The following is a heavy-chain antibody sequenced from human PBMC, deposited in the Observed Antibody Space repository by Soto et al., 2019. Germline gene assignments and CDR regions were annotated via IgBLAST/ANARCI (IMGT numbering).Heavy chain of an antibody. D-gene: IGHD6-19*01. V-gene: IGHV1-2*02. CDR1: GYTFTGYY. CDR3: AAYSGWYLGPFDY. J-gene: IGHJ4*02. Sequence: GASVKVSCKASGYTFTGYYMHWVRQAPGQGLEWMGWINPNSGGTNYAQKFQGRVTMTRDTSISTAYMELSRLRSDDTAVYYCAAYSGWYLGPFDYWGQGTLVTVSS. CDR2: INPNSGGT.